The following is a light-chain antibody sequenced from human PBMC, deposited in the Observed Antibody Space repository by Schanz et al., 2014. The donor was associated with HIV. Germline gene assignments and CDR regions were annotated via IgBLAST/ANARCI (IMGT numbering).Light chain of an antibody. CDR2: DNS. CDR3: QSYDSSLSGNVV. V-gene: IGLV1-51*01. CDR1: GSNIGSNY. Sequence: QSVLTQPPSVSAAPGQKVTISCSGSGSNIGSNYVSWYQQLPRTAPKLLIYDNSKRPSGIPDRFSGSKSGTSATLAITGLQTGDEADYYCQSYDSSLSGNVVFGGGTKLTVL. J-gene: IGLJ2*01.